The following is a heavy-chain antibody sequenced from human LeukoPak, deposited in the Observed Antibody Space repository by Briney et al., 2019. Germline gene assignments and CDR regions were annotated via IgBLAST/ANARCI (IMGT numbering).Heavy chain of an antibody. D-gene: IGHD6-19*01. CDR1: GYTFTGYY. Sequence: GASVKVSCKASGYTFTGYYMHWVRQAPGQGLEWMGWINPNSGGTNYAQKFQGRVTITRNTSISTAYMELSSLRSEDTAVYYCARGRIAVAGIRIFLNDYYYYYMDVWGKGTTVTVS. CDR2: INPNSGGT. J-gene: IGHJ6*03. V-gene: IGHV1-2*02. CDR3: ARGRIAVAGIRIFLNDYYYYYMDV.